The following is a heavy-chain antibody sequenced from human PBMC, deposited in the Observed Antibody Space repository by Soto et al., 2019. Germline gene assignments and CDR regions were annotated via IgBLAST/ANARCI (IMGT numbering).Heavy chain of an antibody. CDR1: GFTFSSYA. J-gene: IGHJ6*02. V-gene: IGHV3-30-3*01. D-gene: IGHD6-19*01. Sequence: QVQLVESGGGVVQPGRSLRLSCAASGFTFSSYAMHWVRQAPGKGLEWVAVISYDGSNKYYADSVKGGFTISRDNSKNTLYLQMNSLRAEDTAVYYCARDQHSSGWSIMDVWGQGTTVTVSS. CDR2: ISYDGSNK. CDR3: ARDQHSSGWSIMDV.